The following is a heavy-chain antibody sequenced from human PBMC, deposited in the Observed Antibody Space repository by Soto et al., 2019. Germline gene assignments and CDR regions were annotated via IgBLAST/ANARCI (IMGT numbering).Heavy chain of an antibody. Sequence: GGSLRLSCVASGFTVSSNYMSWVRQAPGKGLEWVSVIYSGGSTYYADSVKGRFTISRDNSKNTLYLQMNSLRAEDTAVYYCARVLWFGESDYYFDYWGQGTLVTSPQ. J-gene: IGHJ4*02. CDR3: ARVLWFGESDYYFDY. D-gene: IGHD3-10*01. CDR2: IYSGGST. CDR1: GFTVSSNY. V-gene: IGHV3-66*01.